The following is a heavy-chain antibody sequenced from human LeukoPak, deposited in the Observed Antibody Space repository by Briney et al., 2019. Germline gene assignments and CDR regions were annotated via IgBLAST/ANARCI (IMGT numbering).Heavy chain of an antibody. CDR2: IWYDGSNK. CDR3: ARGYDSSGYLLPFDY. V-gene: IGHV3-33*01. J-gene: IGHJ4*02. D-gene: IGHD3-22*01. CDR1: GFTFSSYG. Sequence: GGSLRLSCAASGFTFSSYGMHWVRQAPGKGLEWVAVIWYDGSNKYYADSVKGRFTISRDNSKNTPYLQMNSLRAEDTAVYYCARGYDSSGYLLPFDYWGQGTLVTVSS.